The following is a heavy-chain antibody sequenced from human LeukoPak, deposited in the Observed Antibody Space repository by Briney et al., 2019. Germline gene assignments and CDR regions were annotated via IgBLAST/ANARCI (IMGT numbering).Heavy chain of an antibody. CDR3: ARNIAVAGRGDYMDV. CDR1: GGSISSSRFY. J-gene: IGHJ6*03. Sequence: SGTLCLTCTVSGGSISSSRFYGGCIRQPPGQGLVWLRSKYYSGSTYYNPSLKNRVTISVDTSKNQFSLKLSSVTAADTAVYYCARNIAVAGRGDYMDVWGKGTTVTISS. D-gene: IGHD6-19*01. V-gene: IGHV4-39*01. CDR2: KYYSGST.